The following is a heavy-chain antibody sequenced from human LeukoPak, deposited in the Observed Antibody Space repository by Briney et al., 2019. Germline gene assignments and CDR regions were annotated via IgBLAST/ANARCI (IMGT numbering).Heavy chain of an antibody. D-gene: IGHD1-26*01. J-gene: IGHJ4*02. CDR2: ISSSSSYI. CDR3: VRDRGTYRPIDY. Sequence: GGSLRLSCAASGFTFSSYRMNWVRQAPGKGLEWVSSISSSSSYIYYADSVKGRFTISRDNAQNSLYLQMNSLRAEDTAIYYCVRDRGTYRPIDYWGQGTLVTVSS. V-gene: IGHV3-21*04. CDR1: GFTFSSYR.